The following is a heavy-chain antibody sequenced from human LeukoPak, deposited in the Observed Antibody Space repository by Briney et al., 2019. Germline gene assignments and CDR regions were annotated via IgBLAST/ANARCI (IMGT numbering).Heavy chain of an antibody. CDR2: IYYSGST. CDR3: ARPDTSGWLTFDY. V-gene: IGHV4-39*01. CDR1: GGSISSSSSY. Sequence: SETLSLTCTVSGGSISSSSSYWGWIRQPPGKGLEWIGSIYYSGSTYYNPSLKSRVTISVDTSKNQFSLNLTSVTAADTAVYYCARPDTSGWLTFDYWGQGTLVTVSS. D-gene: IGHD6-19*01. J-gene: IGHJ4*02.